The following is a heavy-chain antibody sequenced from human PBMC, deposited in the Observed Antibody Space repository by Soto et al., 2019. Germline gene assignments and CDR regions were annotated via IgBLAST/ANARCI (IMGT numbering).Heavy chain of an antibody. CDR1: GGSINTGNW. CDR2: IYHSGTT. J-gene: IGHJ5*02. D-gene: IGHD3-3*02. CDR3: GRINGYHFDP. Sequence: NPSETLSLTCAVSGGSINTGNWWSWVRQSPGKGLEWIGEIYHSGTTNYNPSLKSRVSLSVDKSTNHFSLKLKSVTAADTAVYYCGRINGYHFDPWGQGALVTVSS. V-gene: IGHV4-4*02.